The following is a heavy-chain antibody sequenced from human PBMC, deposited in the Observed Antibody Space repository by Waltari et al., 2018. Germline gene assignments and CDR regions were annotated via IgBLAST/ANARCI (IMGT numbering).Heavy chain of an antibody. CDR3: GLSSNSWYGSAFDY. CDR1: GDSIRPYY. CDR2: VYYSGST. Sequence: QVQLQQSGPGLMKPSETLSLTCTVSGDSIRPYYWSWIRQPPGKGLEWIGYVYYSGSTRYDPPPMIRVTMSVDTPKNQFSLKLSSMTAADTAVYYCGLSSNSWYGSAFDYWGQGTLVTASS. D-gene: IGHD6-13*01. V-gene: IGHV4-59*12. J-gene: IGHJ4*02.